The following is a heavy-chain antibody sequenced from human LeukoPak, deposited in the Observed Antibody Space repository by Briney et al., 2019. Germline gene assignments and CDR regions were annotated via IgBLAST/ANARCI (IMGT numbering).Heavy chain of an antibody. D-gene: IGHD3-3*01. CDR1: GGSIIGYY. CDR3: ARSRVWSDYWGYFDY. J-gene: IGHJ4*02. V-gene: IGHV4-59*01. CDR2: IYHSGST. Sequence: SETLSLTCTVSGGSIIGYYWNWIRQPPGKGLDWIGHIYHSGSTNYNPPLKSRVTISVDTSKTQISLKLRAVTAADTAVYYCARSRVWSDYWGYFDYWGQGTLVTVSS.